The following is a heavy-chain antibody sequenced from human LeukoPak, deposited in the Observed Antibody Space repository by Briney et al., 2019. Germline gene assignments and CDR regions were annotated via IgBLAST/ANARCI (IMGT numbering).Heavy chain of an antibody. CDR3: ARGGELGYCSYDN. J-gene: IGHJ3*02. Sequence: SQTLSLTCAISGDGLSVSSDVWNWVRQSPSRGLEWLGRTYYKSKWHNDYAVSVKSRITISPDTSKNQFSLHLNSVTPEDTAVYYWARGGELGYCSYDNSGQGTMVTVSS. CDR1: GDGLSVSSDV. CDR2: TYYKSKWHN. D-gene: IGHD2-15*01. V-gene: IGHV6-1*01.